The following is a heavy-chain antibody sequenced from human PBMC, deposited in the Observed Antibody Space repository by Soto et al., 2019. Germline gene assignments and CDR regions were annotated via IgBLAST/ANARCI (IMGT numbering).Heavy chain of an antibody. CDR1: GATFSSYA. V-gene: IGHV1-69*06. J-gene: IGHJ3*02. Sequence: VASVKVSCKASGATFSSYAISWARQARGQGLEWMGGIIPIFGTANYAQKFQGRVTITADKSTSTAYMELSSLRSEDTAVYYCARGSGMGAPDGSFDIWGQGTMVTVSS. CDR3: ARGSGMGAPDGSFDI. CDR2: IIPIFGTA. D-gene: IGHD1-26*01.